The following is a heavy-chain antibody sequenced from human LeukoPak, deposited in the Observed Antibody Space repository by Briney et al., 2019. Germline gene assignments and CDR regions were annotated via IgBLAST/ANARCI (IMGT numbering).Heavy chain of an antibody. D-gene: IGHD3-10*01. CDR1: GFTFSSYA. V-gene: IGHV3-23*01. CDR2: ISGSGGST. J-gene: IGHJ4*02. Sequence: SGGSLRLSCAASGFTFSSYAMRWVRQAPRKGLEWVSTISGSGGSTYYADSVKGRFTISRDNSKNTLYLQMNSLRAEDTAVYYCAKDWDYYGSGSYSDYWGQGTLVTVSS. CDR3: AKDWDYYGSGSYSDY.